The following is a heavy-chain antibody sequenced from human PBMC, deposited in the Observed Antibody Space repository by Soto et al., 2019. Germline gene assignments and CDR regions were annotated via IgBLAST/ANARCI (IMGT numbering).Heavy chain of an antibody. Sequence: SETLSLTCTVSGGSISGGGYYWSWIRQHPGKGLEWIGYIYYSGSTYYNPSLKSRVTISVDTSKNQFSLKLSSVTAADTAVYYCASGPRYSSSWYGTHYFDYWGQGTLVTVSS. J-gene: IGHJ4*02. V-gene: IGHV4-31*03. CDR2: IYYSGST. D-gene: IGHD6-13*01. CDR3: ASGPRYSSSWYGTHYFDY. CDR1: GGSISGGGYY.